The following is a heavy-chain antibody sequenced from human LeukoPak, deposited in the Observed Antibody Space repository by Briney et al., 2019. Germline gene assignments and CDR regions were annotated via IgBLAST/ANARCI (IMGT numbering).Heavy chain of an antibody. V-gene: IGHV4-59*08. CDR2: IYYSGST. D-gene: IGHD4-17*01. Sequence: SETLSLTCPVSGGSISNYYWSWIRQPPGKGLEWIGYIYYSGSTNYNPSLKSRVTISVDTSKNQFSLKLSSVTAADTAVYYCARRDHYGVKAFDIGGQGTMVTVSS. CDR1: GGSISNYY. J-gene: IGHJ3*02. CDR3: ARRDHYGVKAFDI.